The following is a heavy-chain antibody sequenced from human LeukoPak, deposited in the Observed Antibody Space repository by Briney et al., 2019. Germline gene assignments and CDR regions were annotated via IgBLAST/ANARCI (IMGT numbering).Heavy chain of an antibody. CDR1: GGSISSYY. D-gene: IGHD3-22*01. Sequence: SETLSLTCTVSGGSISSYYWSWIRQPPGKGLEWIGYIYYSGSTNYNPSLKSRVTISVDTSKNQFSLKLSSVTAADTAVYYCARVDPYDSSGYYLYAGAFDIWGQGTMVTVSS. V-gene: IGHV4-59*01. CDR3: ARVDPYDSSGYYLYAGAFDI. CDR2: IYYSGST. J-gene: IGHJ3*02.